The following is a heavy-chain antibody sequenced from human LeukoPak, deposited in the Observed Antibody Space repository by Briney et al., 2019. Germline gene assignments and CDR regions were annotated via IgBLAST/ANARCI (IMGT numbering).Heavy chain of an antibody. D-gene: IGHD2-15*01. CDR1: GFTFSSYA. CDR2: ISGSGGST. V-gene: IGHV3-23*01. Sequence: GGSLRLSCAASGFTFSSYAMSWVRQAPGKGLEWVSAISGSGGSTYYADSVKGRFTISRDNSKNTLYLQMNSLRAEDTAVYYCARKYRYCSGGSCRYYGMDVWGQGTTVTVSS. J-gene: IGHJ6*02. CDR3: ARKYRYCSGGSCRYYGMDV.